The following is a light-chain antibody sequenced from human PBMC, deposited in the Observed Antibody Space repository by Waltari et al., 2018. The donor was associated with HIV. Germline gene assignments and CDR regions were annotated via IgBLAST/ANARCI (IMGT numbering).Light chain of an antibody. V-gene: IGLV2-11*01. CDR3: ASWAGSFTLL. CDR1: FSDVGGYNV. CDR2: DVN. Sequence: QSALTQPRSVSASPAQSVSLSCSGTFSDVGGYNVVSWYQQHSGIAPKLVIFDVNKRPSGVPDRFSGSKSGTTASLTVCGLQAEDEADYFCASWAGSFTLLFGGGTSLAVL. J-gene: IGLJ3*02.